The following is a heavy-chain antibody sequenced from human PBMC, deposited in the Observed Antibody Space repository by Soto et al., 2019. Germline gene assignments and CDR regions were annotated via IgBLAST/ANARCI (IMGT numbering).Heavy chain of an antibody. V-gene: IGHV4-34*01. CDR2: INHSGST. CDR3: ARGRWGVVFWSGLCWFDP. CDR1: GGSFSGYY. J-gene: IGHJ5*02. D-gene: IGHD3-3*01. Sequence: RSLTCAVYGGSFSGYYWSWIRQPPGKGLEWIGEINHSGSTNYNPSLKSRVTISVDTSKNQFSLKLSSVTAADTAVYYCARGRWGVVFWSGLCWFDPCGQGTLLTVSS.